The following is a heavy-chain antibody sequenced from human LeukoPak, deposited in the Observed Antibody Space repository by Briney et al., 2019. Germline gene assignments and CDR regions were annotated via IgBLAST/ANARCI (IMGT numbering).Heavy chain of an antibody. D-gene: IGHD6-6*01. J-gene: IGHJ4*02. CDR2: IKQDGSEK. CDR3: ARVDFEQLAYFDY. V-gene: IGHV3-7*01. Sequence: PGGSLRLSCAASGFALSSYAMSWVRQAPGKGLEWVANIKQDGSEKYYVDSVKGRFTISRDNAKNSLYLQMNSLRAEDTAVYYCARVDFEQLAYFDYWGQGTLVTVSS. CDR1: GFALSSYA.